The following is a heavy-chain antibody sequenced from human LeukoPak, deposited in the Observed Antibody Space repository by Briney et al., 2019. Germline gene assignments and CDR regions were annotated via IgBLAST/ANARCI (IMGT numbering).Heavy chain of an antibody. CDR3: AKVRRITIFGVVIEYFDY. CDR2: IRYDGSNK. J-gene: IGHJ4*02. V-gene: IGHV3-30*02. CDR1: GFTFSSYG. D-gene: IGHD3-3*01. Sequence: GGSLRLSCAASGFTFSSYGMHWVRQAPGKGLEWVAFIRYDGSNKYYADSVKGRFTISRDNSKNTLYLQMNSLRAEDTAVYYCAKVRRITIFGVVIEYFDYWGQGTLVTVSS.